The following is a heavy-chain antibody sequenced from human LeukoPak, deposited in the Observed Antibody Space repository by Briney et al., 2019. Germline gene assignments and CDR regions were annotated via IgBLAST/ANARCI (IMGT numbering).Heavy chain of an antibody. J-gene: IGHJ6*02. D-gene: IGHD1-26*01. CDR2: IYHSGST. V-gene: IGHV4-4*02. CDR1: GGSISSSNW. Sequence: SETLSLTCAVSGGSISSSNWWSWVRQPPGKGLEWIGEIYHSGSTNYNPSLKSRVTISVDKSKNQFSLKLSSVTAADTAVYYCARVLRYSGSRGIYYYYYGMDVWGQGTTVTVSS. CDR3: ARVLRYSGSRGIYYYYYGMDV.